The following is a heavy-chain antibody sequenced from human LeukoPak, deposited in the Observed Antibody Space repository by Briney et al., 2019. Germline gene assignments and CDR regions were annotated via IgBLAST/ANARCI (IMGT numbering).Heavy chain of an antibody. CDR2: IYSSGST. CDR1: GGSISSHH. V-gene: IGHV4-4*07. Sequence: PSETLSLTCTVSGGSISSHHWSWIRQPAGKGLEWIGRIYSSGSTDYNPSLKSRVTMSVDTSKNQFSLKLGSVTAADTAVYYCAREGRSSTPGYWGQGTLVTVSS. J-gene: IGHJ4*02. D-gene: IGHD2-15*01. CDR3: AREGRSSTPGY.